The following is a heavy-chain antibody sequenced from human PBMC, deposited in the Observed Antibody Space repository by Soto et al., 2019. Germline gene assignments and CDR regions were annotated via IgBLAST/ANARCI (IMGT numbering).Heavy chain of an antibody. V-gene: IGHV3-30*18. CDR1: GFTFNNYD. J-gene: IGHJ4*02. Sequence: PGGSLGLSCAASGFTFNNYDMHWVRQAPGKGLEWVAVTSYDGSSQFYADSVRGRFSISRDNSNNTLYLQMNSLRAADKAVYYCAKDSGHMPEYLDYWGQGTLVTVSS. CDR2: TSYDGSSQ. CDR3: AKDSGHMPEYLDY. D-gene: IGHD2-2*01.